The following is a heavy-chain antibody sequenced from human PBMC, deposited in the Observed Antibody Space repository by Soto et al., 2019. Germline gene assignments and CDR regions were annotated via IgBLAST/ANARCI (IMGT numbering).Heavy chain of an antibody. D-gene: IGHD1-7*01. CDR2: INHSGST. CDR1: GGSFSGYY. Sequence: QVQLQQWGAGLLKPSETLSLTCAVYGGSFSGYYWTWIRQPPGTGLEWIGEINHSGSTNYNPSLKSRVTISVDTSHNQSSLKLPSVSAADTAVYYCARDKTTGLFDYWGQGTLVTVSS. CDR3: ARDKTTGLFDY. J-gene: IGHJ4*02. V-gene: IGHV4-34*01.